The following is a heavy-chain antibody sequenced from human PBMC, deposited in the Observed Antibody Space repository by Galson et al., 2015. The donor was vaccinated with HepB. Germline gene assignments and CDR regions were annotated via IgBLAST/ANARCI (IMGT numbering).Heavy chain of an antibody. CDR3: VRDGHDYGDY. CDR2: INMYNGNT. V-gene: IGHV1-18*01. CDR1: GYTFISYG. D-gene: IGHD3-16*01. Sequence: SVKVSCKASGYTFISYGISWVRQAPGQGLEWMGWINMYNGNTNYAQKLQGRVTMTTDTFTSTAHMELTSLRSDDTAVFYCVRDGHDYGDYWGQGTLVTVSS. J-gene: IGHJ4*02.